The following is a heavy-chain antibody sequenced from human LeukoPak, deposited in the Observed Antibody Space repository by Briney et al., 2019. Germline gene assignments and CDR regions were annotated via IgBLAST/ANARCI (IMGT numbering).Heavy chain of an antibody. J-gene: IGHJ5*02. CDR3: ARDLDDSSGYYYYWFDP. CDR2: IYTSGST. CDR1: GGSISSSSYY. V-gene: IGHV4-61*02. D-gene: IGHD3-22*01. Sequence: SETLSLTCTVSGGSISSSSYYWSWIRQPAGKALEWIGRIYTSGSTNYNPSLKSRVTMSVDTSKNQFSLKLSSVTAADTAVYYCARDLDDSSGYYYYWFDPWGQGTLVTVSS.